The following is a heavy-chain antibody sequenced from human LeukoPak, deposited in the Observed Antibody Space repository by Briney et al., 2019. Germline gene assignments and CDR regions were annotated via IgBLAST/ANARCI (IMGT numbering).Heavy chain of an antibody. CDR2: IYTSGST. D-gene: IGHD5-24*01. CDR3: AREEMATITY. J-gene: IGHJ4*02. CDR1: GGSISSGSYY. Sequence: SETLSLTCTVSGGSISSGSYYWSWIRQPAGKGLEWIGRIYTSGSTNYNPSLKSRVTISVDTSKNQFSLKLSSVTAADTAVYYCAREEMATITYWGQGTLVTVSS. V-gene: IGHV4-61*02.